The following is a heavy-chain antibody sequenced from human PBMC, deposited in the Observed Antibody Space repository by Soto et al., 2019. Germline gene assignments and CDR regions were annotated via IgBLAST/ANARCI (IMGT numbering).Heavy chain of an antibody. CDR2: VFHTGTT. J-gene: IGHJ4*02. V-gene: IGHV4-38-2*01. D-gene: IGHD1-26*01. CDR3: ARGWSEPNAPTYFDY. CDR1: GYTITSDYY. Sequence: PSETLSLTCAITGYTITSDYYWAWIRQPPGKGLEWIGYVFHTGTTYYNPSLKSRVTISVDTSKNQVSLKLSSVTAADTAVYYCARGWSEPNAPTYFDYWGQGTLVTVSS.